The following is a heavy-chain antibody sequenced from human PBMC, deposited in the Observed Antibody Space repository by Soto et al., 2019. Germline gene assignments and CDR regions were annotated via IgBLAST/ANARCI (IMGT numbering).Heavy chain of an antibody. CDR2: VSYDGSNK. J-gene: IGHJ4*02. CDR3: AKDIGSSSWYWSATLDY. Sequence: GGSLRLSCAASGFTFSSYAMHWVRQAPGKGLEWVAVVSYDGSNKYYADSVKGRFTISRDNSKNTLYLQMNSLRAEDTAVYYCAKDIGSSSWYWSATLDYWGQGTLVTVSS. CDR1: GFTFSSYA. D-gene: IGHD6-13*01. V-gene: IGHV3-30*04.